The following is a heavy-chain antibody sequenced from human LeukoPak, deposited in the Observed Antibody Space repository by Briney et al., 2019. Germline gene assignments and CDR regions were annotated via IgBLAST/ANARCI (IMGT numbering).Heavy chain of an antibody. CDR2: IWYDGSSK. J-gene: IGHJ4*02. CDR1: GFTFSTYG. D-gene: IGHD1-26*01. V-gene: IGHV3-33*01. CDR3: ARDRGGSHYFDY. Sequence: PGGSLRLSCAASGFTFSTYGIHWVRQAPGKGLEWVAVIWYDGSSKHSADSVKGRFTFTRDNSKNTLYLQMNSLRAEDTAVYYCARDRGGSHYFDYWGQGTLVTVSS.